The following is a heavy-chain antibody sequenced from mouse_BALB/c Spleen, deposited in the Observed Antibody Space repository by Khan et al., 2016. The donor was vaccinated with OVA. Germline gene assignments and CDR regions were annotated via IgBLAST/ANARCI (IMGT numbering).Heavy chain of an antibody. CDR1: GYTFINYW. CDR2: INPSTGYT. V-gene: IGHV1-7*01. CDR3: ARRGLRWDFAY. J-gene: IGHJ2*01. Sequence: VQLVESGAELAKPGASVKMSCKASGYTFINYWILWVKQRPGQGLEWIGYINPSTGYTEYNQNFKDKATLTADKSSSTAYMQLSSLTSEDSAVYYCARRGLRWDFAYWGQGTILTVSS. D-gene: IGHD1-1*01.